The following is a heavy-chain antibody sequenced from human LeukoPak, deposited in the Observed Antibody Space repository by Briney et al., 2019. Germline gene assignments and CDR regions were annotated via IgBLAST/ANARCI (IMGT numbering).Heavy chain of an antibody. V-gene: IGHV4-59*11. D-gene: IGHD6-19*01. Sequence: SETLSLTCTVSGGSISGHFWSWIRQAPGKGLEWIGYIYNSGSTNYNPSLKSRVTMSVDTPKNQFSLKLSSVTAADTAMYYCARLIGDIAVSGTSWFDPWGQGTLVTVSS. CDR3: ARLIGDIAVSGTSWFDP. CDR2: IYNSGST. CDR1: GGSISGHF. J-gene: IGHJ5*02.